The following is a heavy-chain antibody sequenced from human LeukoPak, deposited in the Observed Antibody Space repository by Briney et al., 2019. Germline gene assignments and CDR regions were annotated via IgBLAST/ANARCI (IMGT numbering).Heavy chain of an antibody. D-gene: IGHD2-2*01. CDR3: ARGFRYCSSTSCYPPAIYYFDY. V-gene: IGHV1-8*01. CDR1: GYTFTSYD. J-gene: IGHJ4*02. CDR2: MNPNSGNT. Sequence: ASVKVSCKASGYTFTSYDINWVRQAPGQGLEWMGWMNPNSGNTGYAQKFQGRVTMTRNTSISTAYMELSSLRSEDTAVYYCARGFRYCSSTSCYPPAIYYFDYWGQGTLVTVSS.